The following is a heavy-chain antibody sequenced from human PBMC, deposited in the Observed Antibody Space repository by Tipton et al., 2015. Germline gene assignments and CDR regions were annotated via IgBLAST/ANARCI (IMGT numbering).Heavy chain of an antibody. V-gene: IGHV3-64*04. CDR3: AKEGSGGSYYRFDY. Sequence: SLRLSCSAAGFTLNRYAMNWVRQAPGKGLEYVSAISSNGYNTYYADSVKGRFTISRDNSKNTLYLQMNSLRAEDTAVYYCAKEGSGGSYYRFDYWGQGTLVTVSS. CDR2: ISSNGYNT. D-gene: IGHD1-26*01. CDR1: GFTLNRYA. J-gene: IGHJ4*02.